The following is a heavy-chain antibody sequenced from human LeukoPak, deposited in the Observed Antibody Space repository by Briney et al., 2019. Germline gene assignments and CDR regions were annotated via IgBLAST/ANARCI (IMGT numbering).Heavy chain of an antibody. J-gene: IGHJ4*02. Sequence: PGGSLRLSCAASGFTFDDYAMHWVRQAPGKGLEWVSGISWNSGSIGYADSVKGRFTISRDNAKNSLYLQMNSLRAEDTALYYCAKDTVRFGELLFPFFDYWGQGTLVTVSS. CDR3: AKDTVRFGELLFPFFDY. V-gene: IGHV3-9*01. D-gene: IGHD3-10*01. CDR2: ISWNSGSI. CDR1: GFTFDDYA.